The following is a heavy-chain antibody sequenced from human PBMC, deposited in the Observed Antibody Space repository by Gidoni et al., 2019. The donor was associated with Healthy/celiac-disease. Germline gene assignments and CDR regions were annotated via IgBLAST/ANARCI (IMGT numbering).Heavy chain of an antibody. CDR3: GRVGLSRREGYFDL. J-gene: IGHJ2*01. CDR2: IYYSGST. V-gene: IGHV4-30-4*01. CDR1: GGSISSGDYY. Sequence: QLQLQESGPGLVKPSQTLSLPCTVSGGSISSGDYYWSWIRQPPGKGLEWIGYIYYSGSTYYNPSLKRRVTISVDTSKNQFSLKLSSVTAADTAVYYCGRVGLSRREGYFDLWGRGTLVTVSS. D-gene: IGHD1-26*01.